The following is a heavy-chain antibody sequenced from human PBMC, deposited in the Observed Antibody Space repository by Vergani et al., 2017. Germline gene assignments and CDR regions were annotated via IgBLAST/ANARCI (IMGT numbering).Heavy chain of an antibody. D-gene: IGHD1-26*01. CDR2: IYPGDSDT. CDR1: GYMFTDYW. J-gene: IGHJ2*01. V-gene: IGHV5-51*01. Sequence: EVQLVQSGAEVKKPGESLKISCKGSGYMFTDYWIAWVRQMPGKGLEWMGIIYPGDSDTRYSPSFQGQVTISVDKSITTAYLQWSSLKAPDTAIYYCARRGTQWEYFSLWGRGTLVTVSS. CDR3: ARRGTQWEYFSL.